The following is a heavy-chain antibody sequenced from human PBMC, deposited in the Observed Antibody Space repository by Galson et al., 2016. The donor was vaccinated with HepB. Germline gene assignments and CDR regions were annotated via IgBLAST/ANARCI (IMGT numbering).Heavy chain of an antibody. CDR1: GFTFSRFG. Sequence: SLRLSCAVSGFTFSRFGMSWVRQAPGKGLEFVSGITGSGGSKYYADSVKGRFTISRDNSKNTLYLQMNSLRAEDTAVYYCAKDRNGGTPEYFHYWGQGTLVTVSS. CDR3: AKDRNGGTPEYFHY. CDR2: ITGSGGSK. V-gene: IGHV3-23*01. D-gene: IGHD4-23*01. J-gene: IGHJ1*01.